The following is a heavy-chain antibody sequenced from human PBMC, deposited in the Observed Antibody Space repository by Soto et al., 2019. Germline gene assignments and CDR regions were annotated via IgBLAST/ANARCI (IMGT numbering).Heavy chain of an antibody. D-gene: IGHD2-15*01. CDR1: GYTFTGYY. Sequence: ASVKVSCKASGYTFTGYYMHWVRQAPGQGLEWMGWINPNSGGTNYAQKFQGWVTMTRDTSISTAYMELSRLRSDDTAVYYCARALRYCSGGSCYSNYYDSSGASDAFDIWGQGXMVTVS. CDR3: ARALRYCSGGSCYSNYYDSSGASDAFDI. J-gene: IGHJ3*02. CDR2: INPNSGGT. V-gene: IGHV1-2*04.